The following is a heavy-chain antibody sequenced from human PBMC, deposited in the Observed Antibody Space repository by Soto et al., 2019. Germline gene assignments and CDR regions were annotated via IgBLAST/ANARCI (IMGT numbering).Heavy chain of an antibody. V-gene: IGHV1-2*02. Sequence: QVHLVQSGAEVKRPGAAVKVSCKASGYTFTAYYIYWLRKSPGQGLEWLGWINPNTGDTDYPQKFQGRVTVTRDTSISTSYMELTSLRSDDTAVYYCARVQVPAAMAVGFDPWGQGTLVTVSS. CDR1: GYTFTAYY. CDR2: INPNTGDT. CDR3: ARVQVPAAMAVGFDP. D-gene: IGHD2-2*01. J-gene: IGHJ5*02.